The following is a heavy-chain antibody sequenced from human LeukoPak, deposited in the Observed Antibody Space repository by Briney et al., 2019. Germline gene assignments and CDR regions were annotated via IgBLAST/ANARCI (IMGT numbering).Heavy chain of an antibody. D-gene: IGHD3-22*01. J-gene: IGHJ4*02. CDR3: ARGQDYFDSSGYFPVVRH. Sequence: GASVKVSCKASGYTFTSYGIHWVRQAPGQGLEWMGWINTNTGNPTYAQGFTGRFVFSLDTSVSTAYLQINTLKTEDTAVYYCARGQDYFDSSGYFPVVRHWGQGTLVTVSS. CDR1: GYTFTSYG. V-gene: IGHV7-4-1*02. CDR2: INTNTGNP.